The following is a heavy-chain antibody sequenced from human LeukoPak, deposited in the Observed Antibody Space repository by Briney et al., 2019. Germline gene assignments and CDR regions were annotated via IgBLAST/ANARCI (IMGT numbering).Heavy chain of an antibody. CDR1: GGSISSGDYY. J-gene: IGHJ2*01. CDR3: ASEYLAVAGNWYFDL. CDR2: IYYSGST. D-gene: IGHD6-19*01. V-gene: IGHV4-30-4*01. Sequence: SETLSLTCTVSGGSISSGDYYWSWIRQPPGKGLEWIGYIYYSGSTYYNPSLKSRVTISVDTSKNQFSLKLSSATAADTAVYYCASEYLAVAGNWYFDLWGRGTGALVSS.